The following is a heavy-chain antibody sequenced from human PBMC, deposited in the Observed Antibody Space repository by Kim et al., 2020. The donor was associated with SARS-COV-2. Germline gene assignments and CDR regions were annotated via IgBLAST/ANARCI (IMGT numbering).Heavy chain of an antibody. CDR3: GTIADDGMDV. V-gene: IGHV3-74*01. D-gene: IGHD6-13*01. CDR2: ST. J-gene: IGHJ6*02. Sequence: STSYADSLKGRCTISRDNAKTTLYQKRNSLGAEDTAVYCCGTIADDGMDVWGQGTTVTVSS.